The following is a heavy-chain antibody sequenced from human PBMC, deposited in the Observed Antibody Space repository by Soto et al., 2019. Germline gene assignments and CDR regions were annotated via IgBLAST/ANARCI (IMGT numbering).Heavy chain of an antibody. D-gene: IGHD1-20*01. J-gene: IGHJ3*02. CDR1: GGTFSSYA. CDR2: IIPIFGTA. CDR3: AREPVPYNWNDRGYAFDI. V-gene: IGHV1-69*01. Sequence: QVQLVQSGAEVKKPGSSVKVSCKASGGTFSSYAISWVRQAPGQGLEWMGGIIPIFGTANYAQKFQGGATITADESTSTAYMELSRLRSEDTAVYYCAREPVPYNWNDRGYAFDIWGQGTLVTVSS.